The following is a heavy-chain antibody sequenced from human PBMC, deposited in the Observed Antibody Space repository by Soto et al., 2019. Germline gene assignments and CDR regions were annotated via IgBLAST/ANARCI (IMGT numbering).Heavy chain of an antibody. CDR2: IYSGGST. V-gene: IGHV3-53*01. J-gene: IGHJ4*02. Sequence: GSLRLSFAASGFTVSSNYIIWVLPTPWKGLEWVSVIYSGGSTYYADSVKGRFTISRDNSKNTLYLQMNSLRAEDTAVYYCARERSGSNPYYFDYWGQGTLVTVSS. CDR1: GFTVSSNY. D-gene: IGHD3-3*01. CDR3: ARERSGSNPYYFDY.